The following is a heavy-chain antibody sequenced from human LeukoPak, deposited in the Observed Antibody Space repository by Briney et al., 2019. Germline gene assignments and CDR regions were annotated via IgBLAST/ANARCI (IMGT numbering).Heavy chain of an antibody. Sequence: PGGSLRLSCTVSGFTFSSYWMSWVRQAPGKGLEWVANIKQDGSEKDYVDSVRGRFTISRDNTMNSLYLQMSSLRAEDTAVYYCATDRGWRTSGYYLYYFEYWGQGTLVTFSS. CDR1: GFTFSSYW. J-gene: IGHJ4*02. D-gene: IGHD3-3*01. V-gene: IGHV3-7*01. CDR2: IKQDGSEK. CDR3: ATDRGWRTSGYYLYYFEY.